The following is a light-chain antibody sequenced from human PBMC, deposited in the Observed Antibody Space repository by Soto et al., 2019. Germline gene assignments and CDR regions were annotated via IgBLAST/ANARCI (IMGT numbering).Light chain of an antibody. CDR3: PLDGGSPIFA. CDR2: AAS. J-gene: IGKJ2*01. CDR1: ESISSGY. V-gene: IGKV3-20*01. Sequence: EIVLTQSPGTLSLSPGEGATLSCRASESISSGYLAWYQQRPVQSPRLLIYAASSRAACTPDRFSGSGSGADLPLTISRLEPEDFAVYYCPLDGGSPIFAFGQGTKGKIK.